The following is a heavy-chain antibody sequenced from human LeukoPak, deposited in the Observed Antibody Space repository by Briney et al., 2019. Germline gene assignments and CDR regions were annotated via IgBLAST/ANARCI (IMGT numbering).Heavy chain of an antibody. Sequence: PGGSLRLSCAASGFTFTNYNMNWVRQAPGKGLEWVSSISSTSRSYIYYADSVKGRFTISRDNAKNSLYLQMNSLRAEDTAVYYCAREHSGYDFPGRDYYYMDVWGKGTTVTVFS. CDR2: ISSTSRSYI. D-gene: IGHD5-12*01. V-gene: IGHV3-21*01. CDR3: AREHSGYDFPGRDYYYMDV. CDR1: GFTFTNYN. J-gene: IGHJ6*03.